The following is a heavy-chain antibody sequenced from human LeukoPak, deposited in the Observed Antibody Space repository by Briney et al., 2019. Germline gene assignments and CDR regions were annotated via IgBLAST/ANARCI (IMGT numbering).Heavy chain of an antibody. V-gene: IGHV3-30*02. CDR1: GFTFSSYE. Sequence: PGGSLRLSCAVSGFTFSSYEMNWVRQAPGKGLEWVAFIRYDGSNKYYADSVKGRFTISRDNSKNTLYLQMNSLRAEDTAVYYCAKSDYYGSGSYAKFDYWGQGTLVTVSS. J-gene: IGHJ4*02. CDR2: IRYDGSNK. D-gene: IGHD3-10*01. CDR3: AKSDYYGSGSYAKFDY.